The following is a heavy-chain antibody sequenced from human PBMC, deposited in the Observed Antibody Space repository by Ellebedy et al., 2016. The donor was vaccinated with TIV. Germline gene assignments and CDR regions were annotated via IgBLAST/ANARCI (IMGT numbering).Heavy chain of an antibody. CDR2: ISGSGGST. J-gene: IGHJ6*02. CDR3: AKSVLAAKYYYYGVDV. CDR1: GFSFSSFA. D-gene: IGHD3-10*01. V-gene: IGHV3-23*01. Sequence: GGSLRLSCAASGFSFSSFAMSWVRQAPGKGLDWVSLISGSGGSTYYADSVKGRFTISRDNSKNTLFLQMNSLRAEDTAVYYCAKSVLAAKYYYYGVDVWGQGTTVTVSS.